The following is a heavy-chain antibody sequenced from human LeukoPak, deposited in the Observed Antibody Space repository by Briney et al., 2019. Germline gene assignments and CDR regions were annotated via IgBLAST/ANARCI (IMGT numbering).Heavy chain of an antibody. CDR3: ARVADCSSTSCYGHWFDP. V-gene: IGHV4-59*01. J-gene: IGHJ5*02. Sequence: SETLSLTCTVSGASISNYYWSWIRQPPGKGLEWIGYIYYNGRTNYNPSLKSRVTISLDTSKNQFSLKLSSVTAADTAVYYCARVADCSSTSCYGHWFDPWGQGTLVTVSS. CDR1: GASISNYY. CDR2: IYYNGRT. D-gene: IGHD2-2*01.